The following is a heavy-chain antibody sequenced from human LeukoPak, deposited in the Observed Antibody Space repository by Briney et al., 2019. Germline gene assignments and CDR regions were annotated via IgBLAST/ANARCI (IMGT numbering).Heavy chain of an antibody. Sequence: GGSLRLSCAASGFTFSDHYMDWVRQAPGKGLEWVGRIRNKANSYTTEYPASVRGRFTLSTDDPKNSLYLQMNSLKPEDTAVYYCARDGPGAYFRYWGQGTLVTVSS. CDR3: ARDGPGAYFRY. CDR1: GFTFSDHY. CDR2: IRNKANSYTT. V-gene: IGHV3-72*01. D-gene: IGHD2/OR15-2a*01. J-gene: IGHJ4*02.